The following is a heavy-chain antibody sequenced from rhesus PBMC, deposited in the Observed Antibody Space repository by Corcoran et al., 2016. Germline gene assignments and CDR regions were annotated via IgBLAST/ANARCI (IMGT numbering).Heavy chain of an antibody. CDR2: ISYGGDST. Sequence: EVQLVESGGGLVQPGGSLRLSCAASGFTFSSYGMSWGRQAPGKGLEWVSYISYGGDSTYYADSVKGRFTISRDNSKNTLSLQMNSLRAEDTAVYYCAKDGRGGWNFYDYWGQGVLVTVSS. V-gene: IGHV3S5*01. CDR1: GFTFSSYG. CDR3: AKDGRGGWNFYDY. J-gene: IGHJ4*01. D-gene: IGHD6-25*01.